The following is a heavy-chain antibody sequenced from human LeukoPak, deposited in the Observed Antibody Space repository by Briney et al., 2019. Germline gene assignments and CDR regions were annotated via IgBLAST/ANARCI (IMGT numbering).Heavy chain of an antibody. J-gene: IGHJ4*02. Sequence: SVKVSCKASGGTFSNYAISWVRQAPGQGLEWMGGIIPIFGTANYAQKFQGRVTITADKSTSTAYMELSSLRSEDTAVYYCARDFKMGFDYWGQGTLVTVSS. CDR2: IIPIFGTA. CDR3: ARDFKMGFDY. CDR1: GGTFSNYA. V-gene: IGHV1-69*06. D-gene: IGHD2-8*01.